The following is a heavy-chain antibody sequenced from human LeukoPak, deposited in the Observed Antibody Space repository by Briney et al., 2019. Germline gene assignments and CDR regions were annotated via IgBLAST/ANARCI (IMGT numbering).Heavy chain of an antibody. V-gene: IGHV3-7*01. Sequence: GGSLRLSCAASGFTFSSYWMSWVRQAPGKGLQWVANIKQDGSETYYVDSVRGRFTIFRDNAKNSLYLQMNSLRAEDTAVYYCAREVVLYYYGSGSFYTTFDFWGQGTLVTVAS. CDR2: IKQDGSET. CDR3: AREVVLYYYGSGSFYTTFDF. J-gene: IGHJ4*02. CDR1: GFTFSSYW. D-gene: IGHD3-10*01.